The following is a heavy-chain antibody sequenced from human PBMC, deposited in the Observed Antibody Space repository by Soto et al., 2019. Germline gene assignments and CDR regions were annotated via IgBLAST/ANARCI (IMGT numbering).Heavy chain of an antibody. CDR2: MNPNNGNA. V-gene: IGHV1-8*01. Sequence: ASVKVSCKASGFTFIAYDFSWVRQAAGQGLEWMGWMNPNNGNAGFAQKFRGRINMTRNTSISTAYLELSSLRSDDSAVYFCARRKVGSGPYYLDLWGQGTQVTVSS. CDR3: ARRKVGSGPYYLDL. D-gene: IGHD1-26*01. J-gene: IGHJ5*02. CDR1: GFTFIAYD.